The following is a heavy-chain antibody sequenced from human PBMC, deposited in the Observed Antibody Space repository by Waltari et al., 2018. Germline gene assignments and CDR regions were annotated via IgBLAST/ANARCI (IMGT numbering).Heavy chain of an antibody. D-gene: IGHD4-17*01. V-gene: IGHV1-2*06. J-gene: IGHJ6*03. CDR1: GYTFTGYY. CDR2: INPNSGGT. CDR3: ARDRGDYVKYYYYYMDV. Sequence: QVQLVQSGAEVKKPGASVKVSCKAYGYTFTGYYMHWVRQAPGQGLEWMGRINPNSGGTNYAQKFQGRVTMTRDTSISTAYMELSRLRSDDTAVYYCARDRGDYVKYYYYYMDVWGKGTTVTVSS.